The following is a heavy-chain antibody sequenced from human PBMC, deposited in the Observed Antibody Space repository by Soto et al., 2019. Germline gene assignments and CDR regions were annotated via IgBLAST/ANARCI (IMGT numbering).Heavy chain of an antibody. V-gene: IGHV1-69*13. CDR2: IIPICGTA. CDR1: GGPFRVYA. D-gene: IGHD6-6*01. Sequence: SVKVSCKASGGPFRVYAISWVRQAPGQGLEWMGGIIPICGTANYGQKFQGRVTITADESTSTAYMELSSLRSEDTAVYYCARSEEYSSQNYGMDVWGQGTTVTVS. CDR3: ARSEEYSSQNYGMDV. J-gene: IGHJ6*02.